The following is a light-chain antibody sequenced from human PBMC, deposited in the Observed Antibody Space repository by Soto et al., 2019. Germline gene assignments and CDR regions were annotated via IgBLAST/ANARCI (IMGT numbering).Light chain of an antibody. CDR1: QSVLYSSNNRNY. Sequence: DIVMTQSPDSLAVSLGERATINCKSSQSVLYSSNNRNYLAWYQQKPGQPPKLLIYWASTRQSGVPDRFSGGGSGTDFTLTISSLQAEDVAVYFCQQYYNTPVTFGSGTKVDIK. CDR3: QQYYNTPVT. V-gene: IGKV4-1*01. CDR2: WAS. J-gene: IGKJ3*01.